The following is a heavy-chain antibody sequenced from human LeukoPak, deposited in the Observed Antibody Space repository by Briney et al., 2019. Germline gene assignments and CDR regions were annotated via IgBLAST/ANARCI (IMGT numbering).Heavy chain of an antibody. CDR2: IIPIFGTA. Sequence: GASVKVSCKASGYTFTSYGISWVRQAPGQGLEWMGGIIPIFGTANYAQKFQGRVTITADKSTSTAYMELSSLRSEDTAVYYCARRSKRGMVRGVITENWFDPWGQGTLVTVSS. D-gene: IGHD3-10*01. V-gene: IGHV1-69*06. J-gene: IGHJ5*02. CDR3: ARRSKRGMVRGVITENWFDP. CDR1: GYTFTSYG.